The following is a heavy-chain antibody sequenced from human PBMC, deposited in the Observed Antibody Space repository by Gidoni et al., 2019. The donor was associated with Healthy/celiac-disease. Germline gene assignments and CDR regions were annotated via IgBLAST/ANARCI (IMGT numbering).Heavy chain of an antibody. Sequence: QLQLQESRPGLVKPSETLSLTCTVSGGSISSSSYYWGWIRQPPGKGLEWIGSIYYSGSTYYNPSSKSRVTISVDTSKNQVYLKLSSVTAADTAVYYCARVWRNWFDPWGQGTLVTVSS. V-gene: IGHV4-39*01. CDR1: GGSISSSSYY. CDR2: IYYSGST. CDR3: ARVWRNWFDP. J-gene: IGHJ5*02.